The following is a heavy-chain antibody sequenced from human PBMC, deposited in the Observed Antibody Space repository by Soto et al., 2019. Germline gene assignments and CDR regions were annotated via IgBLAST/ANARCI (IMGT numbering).Heavy chain of an antibody. CDR2: INPRGGGT. J-gene: IGHJ3*02. Sequence: QVQLVQSGAEVRKPGASVKVSCKTSGYIFTDHYIQWVRQAPGQGLEWMGMINPRGGGTTYTERFQGRVAMTRDTSTSTVYLELSSLTPEDTAVYYCGRDSGDYNDDSNRPYNAFDKLGQGTLVTVSS. D-gene: IGHD3-22*01. CDR3: GRDSGDYNDDSNRPYNAFDK. V-gene: IGHV1-46*03. CDR1: GYIFTDHY.